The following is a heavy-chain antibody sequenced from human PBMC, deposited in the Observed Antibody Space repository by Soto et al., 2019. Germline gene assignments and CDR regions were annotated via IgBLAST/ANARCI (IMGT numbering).Heavy chain of an antibody. J-gene: IGHJ6*02. CDR2: IYYSGST. CDR1: GGSISSSSYY. D-gene: IGHD3-3*01. Sequence: PSETLSLTCTDSGGSISSSSYYWGWIRQPPGKGLEWIGSIYYSGSTYYNPSLKSRVTISVDTSKNQFSLKLSSVTAADTAVYYCARAARSYDFWSGYYESATYYGMDVWGQGTTVTVSS. CDR3: ARAARSYDFWSGYYESATYYGMDV. V-gene: IGHV4-39*01.